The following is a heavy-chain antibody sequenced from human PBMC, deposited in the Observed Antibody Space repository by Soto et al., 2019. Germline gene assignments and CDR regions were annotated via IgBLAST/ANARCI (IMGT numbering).Heavy chain of an antibody. V-gene: IGHV3-23*01. D-gene: IGHD3-16*01. Sequence: GGSLRLSCAASGFNFNNFSMTWLRQAPGKGPEWVAAISASGGRTFYADSVKGRFSISRDNSKSTVHLQMNTLRAEDTAVYYCAREISYVSGGHLYYGMDVLGQGTAVTVSS. CDR1: GFNFNNFS. CDR2: ISASGGRT. CDR3: AREISYVSGGHLYYGMDV. J-gene: IGHJ6*02.